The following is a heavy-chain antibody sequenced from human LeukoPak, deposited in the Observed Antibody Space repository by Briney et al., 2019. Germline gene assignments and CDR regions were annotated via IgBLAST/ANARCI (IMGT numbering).Heavy chain of an antibody. CDR1: GGSISSGGYS. Sequence: SETLSLTCAVSGGSISSGGYSWSWIRQPPGKGLEWIGYIYHSGSTYYNPSLKSRVTISVDRSKNQFSLKLSSVTAAGTAVYYCARVIRSRYCSSTSCYTNFGYFDYWGQGTLVTVSS. CDR2: IYHSGST. CDR3: ARVIRSRYCSSTSCYTNFGYFDY. V-gene: IGHV4-30-2*01. J-gene: IGHJ4*02. D-gene: IGHD2-2*01.